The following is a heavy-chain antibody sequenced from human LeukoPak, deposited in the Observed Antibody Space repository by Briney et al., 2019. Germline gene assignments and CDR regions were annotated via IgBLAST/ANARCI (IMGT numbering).Heavy chain of an antibody. CDR2: IIPILGIA. Sequence: AASVKVSCKASGGTFSSYAISWVRQAPGQGLEWMGRIIPILGIANYAQKFQGRVTITADKSTSTAYMELSSLRSEDTAVYYCAIPREYQLPRKRDAFDIWGQGTMVTVSS. CDR1: GGTFSSYA. J-gene: IGHJ3*02. D-gene: IGHD2-2*01. CDR3: AIPREYQLPRKRDAFDI. V-gene: IGHV1-69*04.